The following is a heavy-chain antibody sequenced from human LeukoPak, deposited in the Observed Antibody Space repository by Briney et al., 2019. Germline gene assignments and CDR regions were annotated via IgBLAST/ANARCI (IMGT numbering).Heavy chain of an antibody. CDR1: GYTFTGYY. J-gene: IGHJ4*02. CDR3: ARSYCSSTSCYSLLYYYDSSGLGEFDY. CDR2: INPNSGGT. V-gene: IGHV1-2*02. Sequence: ASVKVSCKASGYTFTGYYMHWVRQAPGQGLEWMGWINPNSGGTNYAQKFQGRVTMTRDTSISTAYMELSRLRSDDTAVYYCARSYCSSTSCYSLLYYYDSSGLGEFDYWGQGTLSPSPQ. D-gene: IGHD2-2*01.